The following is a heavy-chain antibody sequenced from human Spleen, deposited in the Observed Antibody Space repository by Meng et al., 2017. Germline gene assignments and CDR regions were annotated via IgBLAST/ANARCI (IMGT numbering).Heavy chain of an antibody. V-gene: IGHV3-74*01. CDR3: AAAWELLPPGY. CDR2: TSRDGSDT. Sequence: EVQLVESGGGLVQRGGSLRLSCAASGFTFSSYWMHWVPQASGKGLVWVSRTSRDGSDTVYADSVKGRFTMSRDNAKNTLYLQMNSLRAEDTAVYYCAAAWELLPPGYWGQGTLVTVSS. D-gene: IGHD1-26*01. CDR1: GFTFSSYW. J-gene: IGHJ4*02.